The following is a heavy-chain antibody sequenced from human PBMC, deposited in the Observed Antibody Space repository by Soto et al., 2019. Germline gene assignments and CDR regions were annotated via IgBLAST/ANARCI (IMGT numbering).Heavy chain of an antibody. CDR1: GYNLNSLW. CDR3: ARQRYMDV. J-gene: IGHJ6*03. V-gene: IGHV5-51*01. CDR2: IYPGDSDT. Sequence: GSLKNSCKGSGYNLNSLWIGWVRQMPGKGLEWMGIIYPGDSDTRYSPSFQGQVTISADKSISTAYLQWSSLKASDTAMYYCARQRYMDVWGKGTTVTVSS.